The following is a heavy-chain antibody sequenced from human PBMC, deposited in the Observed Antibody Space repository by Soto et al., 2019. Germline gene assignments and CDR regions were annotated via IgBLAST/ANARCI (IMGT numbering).Heavy chain of an antibody. D-gene: IGHD6-19*01. Sequence: QVQLQQWGAGLLKPSETLSLTCAVYGGSFSGYYWSWIRQPPGKGLEWIGEINHSGSTNYNPSLKSRVTLSVDTSKNQFSLKLSSVTAADTAVYYCARGHAGGWYYYWGQGTLVTVSS. CDR2: INHSGST. CDR1: GGSFSGYY. CDR3: ARGHAGGWYYY. V-gene: IGHV4-34*01. J-gene: IGHJ4*02.